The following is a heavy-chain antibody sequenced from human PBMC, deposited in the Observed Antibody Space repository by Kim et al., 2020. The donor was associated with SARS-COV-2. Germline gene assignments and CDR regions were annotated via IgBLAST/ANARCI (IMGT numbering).Heavy chain of an antibody. V-gene: IGHV4-34*01. CDR1: GGSFSGYY. Sequence: SETLSLTCAVYGGSFSGYYWSWIRQPPGKGLEWIGEINHSGSTNYNPSLKSRVTISVDTSKNQFSLKLSSVTAADTAVYYCARGRRRIQLWVPIFDYWGQGTLVTVSS. CDR3: ARGRRRIQLWVPIFDY. D-gene: IGHD5-18*01. CDR2: INHSGST. J-gene: IGHJ4*02.